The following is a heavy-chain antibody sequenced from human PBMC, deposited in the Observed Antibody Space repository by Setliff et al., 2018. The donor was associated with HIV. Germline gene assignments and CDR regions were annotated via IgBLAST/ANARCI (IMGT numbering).Heavy chain of an antibody. J-gene: IGHJ4*02. V-gene: IGHV4-39*07. D-gene: IGHD2-2*01. CDR2: MFYSGST. CDR3: ARSYCSSTSCSYYFDY. Sequence: SCTVSGGSISSSGYYWGWIRQPPGKGLEWIGNMFYSGSTNYNPSLKSRATMSVDTSNNQFSLKLSSVTAADTAVYHCARSYCSSTSCSYYFDYWGQGTLVTVSS. CDR1: GGSISSSGYY.